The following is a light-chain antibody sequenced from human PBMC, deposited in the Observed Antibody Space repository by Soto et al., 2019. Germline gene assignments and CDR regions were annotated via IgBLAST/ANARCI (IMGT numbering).Light chain of an antibody. V-gene: IGLV1-44*01. CDR3: AAWDDSLTGVV. CDR2: IND. J-gene: IGLJ2*01. CDR1: SSNIGSYT. Sequence: QSVLTQPPSASGTPGQRVTISCSGSSSNIGSYTVNWYQQLPGAAPKLLIYINDQRPSGVPDRFSGSKSGTSASLAISGLQSEDGADYYCAAWDDSLTGVVFGGGTKLTVL.